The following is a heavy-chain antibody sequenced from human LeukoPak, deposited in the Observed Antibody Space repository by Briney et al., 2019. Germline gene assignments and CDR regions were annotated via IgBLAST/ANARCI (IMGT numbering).Heavy chain of an antibody. D-gene: IGHD4-17*01. CDR3: TREYSPKSEVTTRAVDY. J-gene: IGHJ4*02. CDR1: GYTFTSYY. V-gene: IGHV1-46*01. CDR2: INPSGGST. Sequence: ASVKVSCKASGYTFTSYYMHWVRQAPGQGLEWMGIINPSGGSTSYAQKFQGRVTLTRDTSTSTVYMELSSLRSEDTAVYYCTREYSPKSEVTTRAVDYWGQGPLVTVSS.